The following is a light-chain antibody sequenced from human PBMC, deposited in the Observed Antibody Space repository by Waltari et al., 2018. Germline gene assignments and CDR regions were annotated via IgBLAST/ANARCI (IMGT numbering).Light chain of an antibody. CDR2: TAS. CDR3: QQYNNWPQT. V-gene: IGKV3-15*01. J-gene: IGKJ1*01. CDR1: QSVGDK. Sequence: EIEMTHSPATLSVSPGERATLSCRASQSVGDKLAWYQQKPGQAPRLLIYTASMRATGIPARFSGSGSGTEFTLTISSLQSEDFAVYHCQQYNNWPQTFGQGTKVEIK.